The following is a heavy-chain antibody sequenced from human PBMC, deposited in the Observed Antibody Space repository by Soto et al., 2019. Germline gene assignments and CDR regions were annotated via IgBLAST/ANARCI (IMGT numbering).Heavy chain of an antibody. V-gene: IGHV4-59*08. D-gene: IGHD1-1*01. J-gene: IGHJ4*02. CDR3: ARQGGNDYFDF. Sequence: SETLSLTCTVSSGSINKYCWSWIRQPPGKELEWIGYICDSGSTNYNPSLTSRVTMSVDTSKNQFSLNLSSMTAADTAIYYCARQGGNDYFDFWGQGALVTVSS. CDR1: SGSINKYC. CDR2: ICDSGST.